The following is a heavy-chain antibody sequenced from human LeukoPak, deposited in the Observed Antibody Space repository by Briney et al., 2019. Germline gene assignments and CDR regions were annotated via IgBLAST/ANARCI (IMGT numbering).Heavy chain of an antibody. V-gene: IGHV1-69*04. D-gene: IGHD2-21*02. J-gene: IGHJ4*02. CDR2: IIPILGIA. CDR3: ARGPATYCGGDCYSYYFDY. Sequence: ASVKVSCKASGGTFSSYAISWVRQAPGQGLEWMGRIIPILGIANYAQKFQGRVTITADKSTSTAYMELSSLRSEDTAVYYCARGPATYCGGDCYSYYFDYWGQGTLVTVSS. CDR1: GGTFSSYA.